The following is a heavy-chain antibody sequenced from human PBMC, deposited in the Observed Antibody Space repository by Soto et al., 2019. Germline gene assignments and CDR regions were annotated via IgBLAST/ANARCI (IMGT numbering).Heavy chain of an antibody. V-gene: IGHV3-64*01. Sequence: EVQLVESGGGLVQPGGSLRLSCAASGFTFSSYAMHWVRQAPGKGLEDVSVISSNGGSTYYANSVKGRFTISRDNSKNTLYLQMGSLRAEDMAVYYCARGSNGYHFDYWGQGTLVTVSS. CDR1: GFTFSSYA. CDR2: ISSNGGST. J-gene: IGHJ4*02. CDR3: ARGSNGYHFDY. D-gene: IGHD5-12*01.